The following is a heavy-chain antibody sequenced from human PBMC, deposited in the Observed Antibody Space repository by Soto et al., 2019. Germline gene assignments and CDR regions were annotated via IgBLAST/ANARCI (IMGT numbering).Heavy chain of an antibody. CDR2: ISGSGGST. CDR1: GFTFSSYA. V-gene: IGHV3-23*01. Sequence: EVQLLESGGGLVQPGGSLRLTCAASGFTFSSYAMSWVRQAPGKGLEWVSAISGSGGSTYYADSVKGRFTISRDNSKNTLYRQVNRLRTENTAVYYCAKEFNMVAVVAAMDLVNGLYGIDVWGHGTTVTVTS. D-gene: IGHD2-15*01. CDR3: AKEFNMVAVVAAMDLVNGLYGIDV. J-gene: IGHJ6*02.